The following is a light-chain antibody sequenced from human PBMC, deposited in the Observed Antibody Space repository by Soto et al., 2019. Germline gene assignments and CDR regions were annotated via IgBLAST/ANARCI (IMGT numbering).Light chain of an antibody. CDR3: QKYDRAPFT. Sequence: DIQMTQSPSSLSVSVGDRVTITCRASQDIRNYLAWYQQKPGKVPKLLIHAASTLQSGVPSRFSGSGSGTDFTLTINSLQPEDIATYYCQKYDRAPFTFGPGTKVDFK. V-gene: IGKV1-27*01. CDR1: QDIRNY. J-gene: IGKJ3*01. CDR2: AAS.